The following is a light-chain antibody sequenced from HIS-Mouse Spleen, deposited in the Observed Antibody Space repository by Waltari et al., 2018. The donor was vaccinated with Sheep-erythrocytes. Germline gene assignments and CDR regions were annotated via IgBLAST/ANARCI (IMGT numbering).Light chain of an antibody. V-gene: IGLV3-21*02. J-gene: IGLJ2*01. CDR2: DDS. CDR1: NIGSKS. CDR3: QVWDSSSDHVV. Sequence: SYVLTQPPSVSVAPGQTARITCGGHNIGSKSVPWYPQKPGQAPVLVVHDDSDRPSGIPERFSGSNSGNTATLTISRVEAGDEADYYCQVWDSSSDHVVFGGGTKLTVL.